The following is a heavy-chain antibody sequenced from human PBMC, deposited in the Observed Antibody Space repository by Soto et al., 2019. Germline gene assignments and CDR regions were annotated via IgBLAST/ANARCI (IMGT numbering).Heavy chain of an antibody. CDR3: AREGSYYDSSGYTRDAFDI. Sequence: PSETLSLTXAVSGGSISSGGYSWSWIRQPPGKGLEWIGYIYHSGSTYYNPSLKSRVTISVDRSKNQFSLKLSSVTAADTAVYYCAREGSYYDSSGYTRDAFDIWGQGTMVTVSS. D-gene: IGHD3-22*01. J-gene: IGHJ3*02. V-gene: IGHV4-30-2*01. CDR1: GGSISSGGYS. CDR2: IYHSGST.